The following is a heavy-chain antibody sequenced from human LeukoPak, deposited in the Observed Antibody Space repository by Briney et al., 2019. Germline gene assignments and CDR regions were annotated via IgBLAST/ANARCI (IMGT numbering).Heavy chain of an antibody. J-gene: IGHJ4*02. CDR3: ARGRDDYSNNYYFDY. CDR1: GGSIRSSYYY. D-gene: IGHD4-11*01. V-gene: IGHV4-30-2*01. Sequence: SETLSLTCTVSGGSIRSSYYYWGWIRQPPGKGLEWIGYIYHSGSTYYNPSLKSRVTISVDRSKNQFSLKLSSVTAADTAVYYCARGRDDYSNNYYFDYWGQGTLVTVSS. CDR2: IYHSGST.